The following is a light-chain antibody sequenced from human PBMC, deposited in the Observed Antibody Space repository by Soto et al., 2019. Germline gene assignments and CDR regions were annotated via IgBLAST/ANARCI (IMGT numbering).Light chain of an antibody. V-gene: IGKV1-17*03. CDR2: ETS. CDR3: LQHNTYPYT. J-gene: IGKJ2*01. CDR1: QDISRF. Sequence: DVQMTQSPSAMSASVGDRVTIAYRASQDISRFVAWFQHKPGRAPERLIYETSNLQPGVPSRFSGSGSGTEFTLAISGLQPEDFATYYCLQHNTYPYTFGQGTKLEIK.